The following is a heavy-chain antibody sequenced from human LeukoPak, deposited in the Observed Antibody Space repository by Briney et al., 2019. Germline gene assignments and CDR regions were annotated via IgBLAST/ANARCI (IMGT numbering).Heavy chain of an antibody. V-gene: IGHV3-21*01. D-gene: IGHD3-22*01. J-gene: IGHJ2*01. CDR3: ARDYDSSGYYYGWYFDL. CDR2: ISSSSSFT. Sequence: GGSLRLSCAASGSTFSIYSMNWVRQAPGKGLEWVSSISSSSSFTYYADPVKGRFTISRDNSKNTLYLQMNSLRAEDMAVYYCARDYDSSGYYYGWYFDLWGRGTLVTVSS. CDR1: GSTFSIYS.